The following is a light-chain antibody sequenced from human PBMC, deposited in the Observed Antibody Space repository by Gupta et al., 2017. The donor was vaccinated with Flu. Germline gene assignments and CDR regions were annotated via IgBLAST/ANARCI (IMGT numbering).Light chain of an antibody. V-gene: IGKV1-39*01. J-gene: IGKJ2*03. Sequence: DIQMTQSPSSLPASVGDRVTITCRASQSISSYLNWYQQKPGKAPKLLIYAASGLQSGVPSRFSGSGFGKDFTLTISSLQPEDFATYYCQQSYSTIAYSFGQGTKLEIK. CDR1: QSISSY. CDR3: QQSYSTIAYS. CDR2: AAS.